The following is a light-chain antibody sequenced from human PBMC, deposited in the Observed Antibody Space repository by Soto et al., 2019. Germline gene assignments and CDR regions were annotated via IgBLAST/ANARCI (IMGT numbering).Light chain of an antibody. J-gene: IGKJ5*01. Sequence: EIVMTQSPATLSVSPGERATLSCRASQSVSSNLAWYQQKPGKAPKLLIYVASTRATGSPARFSGSGSGKEFTLPISSLLSEDFAVYYCQQYNNWPPATFGQGTRLEIK. CDR3: QQYNNWPPAT. V-gene: IGKV3-15*01. CDR2: VAS. CDR1: QSVSSN.